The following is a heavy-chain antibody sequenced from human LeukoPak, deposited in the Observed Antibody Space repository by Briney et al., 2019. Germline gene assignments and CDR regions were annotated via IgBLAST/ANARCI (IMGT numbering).Heavy chain of an antibody. CDR1: GYTFSNYD. V-gene: IGHV1-69*05. Sequence: ASVKVSCKASGYTFSNYDINWVRQAPGQGLEWMGGIIPPLRTANYAQQFQGRVTITTDDSTNTAYMELTGLTSEDAAVYYCATYGGHLAEYLQHWGQGTLVAVSS. CDR2: IIPPLRTA. D-gene: IGHD4-23*01. J-gene: IGHJ1*01. CDR3: ATYGGHLAEYLQH.